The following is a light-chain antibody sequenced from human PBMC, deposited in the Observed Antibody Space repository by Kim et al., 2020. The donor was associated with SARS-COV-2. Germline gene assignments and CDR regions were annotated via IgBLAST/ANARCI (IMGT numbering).Light chain of an antibody. V-gene: IGKV3-15*01. CDR2: GAS. CDR3: QQYNKWPRT. CDR1: QSVSSN. Sequence: FVSPGERATLSCRASQSVSSNLAWYQQKPGQAPRLLIYGASTRATGIPARFSGSGSGTEFTLTISSLQSEDSAIYYCQQYNKWPRTFGQGTKLEI. J-gene: IGKJ2*02.